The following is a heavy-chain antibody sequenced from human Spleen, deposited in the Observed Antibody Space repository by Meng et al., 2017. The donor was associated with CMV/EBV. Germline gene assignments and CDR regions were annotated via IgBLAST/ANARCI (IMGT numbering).Heavy chain of an antibody. CDR2: IWFDGSNK. D-gene: IGHD3-3*01. J-gene: IGHJ6*02. CDR3: ARATPTTIFGVVRGGNRNLDYYYGMDV. V-gene: IGHV3-33*07. CDR1: EFTFTRYA. Sequence: GESLKISCAASEFTFTRYAMYWVRQAPGKGLEWVAFIWFDGSNKYYADSVKGRFIISRDNSKNTLDLQMNSLRAEDTTVYYCARATPTTIFGVVRGGNRNLDYYYGMDVWGQGTTVTVSS.